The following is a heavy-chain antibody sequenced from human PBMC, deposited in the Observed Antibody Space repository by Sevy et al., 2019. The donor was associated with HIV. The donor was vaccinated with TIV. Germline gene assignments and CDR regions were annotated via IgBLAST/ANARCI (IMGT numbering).Heavy chain of an antibody. CDR2: IRFDGDNK. Sequence: GGSLRLSCAASGFTFNTYGMHWVRQSPGKGLEWVAFIRFDGDNKYYTDSVKGRLTISRDNSKNTLYLQLNSLRLEDTALYFCARGDAAAAADAFDIWGQGTMVTVSS. V-gene: IGHV3-30*02. D-gene: IGHD6-13*01. J-gene: IGHJ3*02. CDR1: GFTFNTYG. CDR3: ARGDAAAAADAFDI.